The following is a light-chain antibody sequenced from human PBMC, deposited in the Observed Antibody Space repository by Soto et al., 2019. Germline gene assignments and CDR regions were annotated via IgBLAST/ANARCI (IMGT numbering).Light chain of an antibody. CDR1: SSDVGGYNY. CDR3: SSYAGSNNLV. Sequence: QSALTQPPSASGSPGQSVTISCTGTSSDVGGYNYVSWYQQYPGKAPKLMIYEVIKRPSGVPDRFSGSKSGNTASLTVSGLQTEDEADYYCSSYAGSNNLVFGGVTKLTVL. V-gene: IGLV2-8*01. J-gene: IGLJ2*01. CDR2: EVI.